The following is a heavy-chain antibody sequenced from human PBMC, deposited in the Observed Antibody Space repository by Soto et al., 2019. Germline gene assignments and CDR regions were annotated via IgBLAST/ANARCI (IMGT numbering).Heavy chain of an antibody. CDR1: GGSIISNW. CDR3: ARLLTAMTVSDF. CDR2: IYHSGST. D-gene: IGHD2-21*02. V-gene: IGHV4-4*02. J-gene: IGHJ4*02. Sequence: SETLSLTCAVSGGSIISNWWSWVRQPPGKGLEWIGEIYHSGSTNYNPSLKSRVTMSVDKSKNQFSLKLSSVTAADTAVYYCARLLTAMTVSDFWGQGTLVTVS.